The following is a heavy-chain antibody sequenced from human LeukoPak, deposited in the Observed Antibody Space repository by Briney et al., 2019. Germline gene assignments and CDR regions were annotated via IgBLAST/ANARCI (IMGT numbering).Heavy chain of an antibody. D-gene: IGHD5-18*01. V-gene: IGHV4-59*01. CDR3: ARGTGYSYGLWYFDY. Sequence: SEALSLTCTVAGGSISSYYWSWIRQPPGKGLEWIGYIYYSGSTNYNPSLKSRVTISVDTSKNQFSLKLSSVTAADTAVYYCARGTGYSYGLWYFDYRGQGTLVTVSS. CDR2: IYYSGST. J-gene: IGHJ4*02. CDR1: GGSISSYY.